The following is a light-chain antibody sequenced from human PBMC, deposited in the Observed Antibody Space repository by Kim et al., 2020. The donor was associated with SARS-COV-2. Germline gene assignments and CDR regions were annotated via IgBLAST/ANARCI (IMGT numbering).Light chain of an antibody. J-gene: IGLJ3*02. V-gene: IGLV1-44*01. Sequence: QSVLTQPPSTSGTPGQRVTISCSGSSSNVGRHFVNWYQQLPGTAPTVFIYYDNQRPPWVPDRFSCARSGTSASLAISGVQSEDEADYYCATWDVSLNGWVFGGGTQLTVL. CDR1: SSNVGRHF. CDR3: ATWDVSLNGWV. CDR2: YDN.